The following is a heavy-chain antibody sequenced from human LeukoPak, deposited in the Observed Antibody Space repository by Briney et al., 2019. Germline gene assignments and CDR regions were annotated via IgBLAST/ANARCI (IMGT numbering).Heavy chain of an antibody. CDR1: GGSISSSSYY. CDR2: IYYSGST. J-gene: IGHJ3*02. V-gene: IGHV4-39*02. Sequence: TSETLSLTCTVSGGSISSSSYYWGWIRQPPGKGLEWIGSIYYSGSTYYNPSLKSRVTISVDTSKNQFSLKLSSVTAADTAVYYCAREQAVAGSEGAFDIWGQGTMVTVSS. CDR3: AREQAVAGSEGAFDI. D-gene: IGHD6-19*01.